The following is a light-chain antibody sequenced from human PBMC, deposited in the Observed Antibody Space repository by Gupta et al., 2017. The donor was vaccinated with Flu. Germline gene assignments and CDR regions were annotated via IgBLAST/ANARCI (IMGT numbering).Light chain of an antibody. J-gene: IGKJ4*01. CDR3: QQSYSTLRT. CDR2: AAS. CDR1: QSISSY. V-gene: IGKV1-39*01. Sequence: PSSLSASVGDRVTITCRASQSISSYLNWYQQKPGKAPKLLIYAASSLQSGVPSRFSGSGSGTDFTLTISSLQPEDFATYYCQQSYSTLRTFGGGTKVEIK.